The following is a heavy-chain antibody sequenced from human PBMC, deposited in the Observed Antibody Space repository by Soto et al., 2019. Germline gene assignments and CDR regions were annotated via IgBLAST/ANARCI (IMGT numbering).Heavy chain of an antibody. CDR1: GGTFSSYA. D-gene: IGHD2-2*01. CDR3: ARDRVVVPAARYYYYYYGMDV. J-gene: IGHJ6*02. CDR2: IIPIFGTA. Sequence: ASVKVSCKASGGTFSSYAISWVRQAPGQGLEWMGGIIPIFGTANYAQKFQGRATITADESTSTAYMELSSLRSEDTAVYYCARDRVVVPAARYYYYYYGMDVWGQGTTVTVSS. V-gene: IGHV1-69*13.